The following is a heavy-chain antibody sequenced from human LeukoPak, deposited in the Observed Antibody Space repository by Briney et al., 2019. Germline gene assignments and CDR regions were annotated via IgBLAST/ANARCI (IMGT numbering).Heavy chain of an antibody. CDR1: GFTFSSYA. J-gene: IGHJ4*02. V-gene: IGHV3-23*03. CDR2: IYTGGTT. D-gene: IGHD3-10*01. Sequence: GGSLRLSCAASGFTFSSYAMSWVRQAPGKGLEWVSLIYTGGTTYYADSVKGRFSISRDNSKNTLFLQMNSLRAEDTAVYYCARFRGSNYYDYWGQGILVTVSS. CDR3: ARFRGSNYYDY.